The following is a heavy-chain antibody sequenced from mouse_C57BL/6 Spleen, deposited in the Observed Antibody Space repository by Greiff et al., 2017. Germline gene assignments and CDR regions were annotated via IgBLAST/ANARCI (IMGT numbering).Heavy chain of an antibody. CDR1: GYTFTDYY. D-gene: IGHD2-1*01. V-gene: IGHV1-76*01. Sequence: QVQLQQSGAELVRPGASVKLSCKASGYTFTDYYINWVKQRPGQGLEWIARIYPGSGNTYYNEKFKGKATLTAEKSSSTAYMQLSSLTSEDSAVYFCASYGNYEFAYWGQGTRVTVSA. CDR3: ASYGNYEFAY. J-gene: IGHJ3*01. CDR2: IYPGSGNT.